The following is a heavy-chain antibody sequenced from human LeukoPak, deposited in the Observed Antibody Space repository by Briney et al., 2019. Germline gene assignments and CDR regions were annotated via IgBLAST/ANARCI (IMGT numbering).Heavy chain of an antibody. CDR3: ARVRSLYGSGPLSFDR. CDR2: IYYSGST. J-gene: IGHJ5*02. D-gene: IGHD3-10*01. CDR1: GGSISSYF. Sequence: SETLSLTCTVSGGSISSYFGSWLRQPPGEGLGWIGNIYYSGSTNYNPSLKSRVTISVDTSKNQFSLQLSSVTAADTPVYYCARVRSLYGSGPLSFDRWGQGTLVTVSS. V-gene: IGHV4-59*01.